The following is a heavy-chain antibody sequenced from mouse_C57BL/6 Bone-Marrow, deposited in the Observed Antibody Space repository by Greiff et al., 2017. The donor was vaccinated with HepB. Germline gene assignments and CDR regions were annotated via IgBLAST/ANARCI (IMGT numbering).Heavy chain of an antibody. CDR2: SRNKANDYTT. Sequence: EVQGVESGGGLVQSGRSLRLSCATSGFTFSDFYMEWVRQAPGKGLEWIAASRNKANDYTTEYSASVKGRFIVSRDTSQSILYLQMNALRAEDTASYYCARDASDGYFPMDYWGQGTSVTVSS. D-gene: IGHD2-3*01. V-gene: IGHV7-1*01. J-gene: IGHJ4*01. CDR3: ARDASDGYFPMDY. CDR1: GFTFSDFY.